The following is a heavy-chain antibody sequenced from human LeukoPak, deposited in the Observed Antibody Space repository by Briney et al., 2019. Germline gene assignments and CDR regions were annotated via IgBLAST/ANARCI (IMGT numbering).Heavy chain of an antibody. J-gene: IGHJ4*02. D-gene: IGHD1-20*01. CDR2: IKEDGSEK. Sequence: PGGSLRLSCAASGFTFNSYSMSWVRQAPGKGLEWVANIKEDGSEKYYVDSVKGRFTISRDNAKNSLYLHMNSLRAEDTAMYYCARARDGGLTGTMTFDYWGQGTLVTVSS. V-gene: IGHV3-7*01. CDR1: GFTFNSYS. CDR3: ARARDGGLTGTMTFDY.